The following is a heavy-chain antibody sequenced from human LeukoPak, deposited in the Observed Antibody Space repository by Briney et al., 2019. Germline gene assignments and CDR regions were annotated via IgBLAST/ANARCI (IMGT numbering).Heavy chain of an antibody. V-gene: IGHV3-23*01. CDR1: GFTFSSYA. Sequence: GGSLRLSCAASGFTFSSYAMSWVRQAPGKGLEWVSAISGSGGSTYYADSVKGRFTISRDNSKNTLYLQMNSLRAEDTAVHYCAKTGRPWELLCGNFDYWGQGTLVTVSS. J-gene: IGHJ4*02. CDR2: ISGSGGST. CDR3: AKTGRPWELLCGNFDY. D-gene: IGHD1-26*01.